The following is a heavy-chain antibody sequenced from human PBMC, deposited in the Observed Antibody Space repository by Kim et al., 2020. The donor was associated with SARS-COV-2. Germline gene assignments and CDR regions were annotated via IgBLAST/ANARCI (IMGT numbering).Heavy chain of an antibody. V-gene: IGHV3-74*01. Sequence: YADYVKGRFTISRDNAKNTLYLQMSSLRAEDTAVYYCASDLRYYDSSGYNWGQGTLVTVSA. D-gene: IGHD3-22*01. J-gene: IGHJ4*02. CDR3: ASDLRYYDSSGYN.